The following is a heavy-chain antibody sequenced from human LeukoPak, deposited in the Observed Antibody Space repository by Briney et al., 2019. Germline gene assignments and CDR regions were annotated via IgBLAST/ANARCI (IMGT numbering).Heavy chain of an antibody. D-gene: IGHD3-16*01. CDR1: GFTFSSYG. J-gene: IGHJ5*02. CDR3: ARGKYYDYVWGSPNWFDP. CDR2: ISSSSSTI. Sequence: PGGSLRLSCAASGFTFSSYGMSWVRQAPGKGLEWVSYISSSSSTIYYADSVKGRFTISRDNAKNTLYLQMNSLRAEDTAVYYCARGKYYDYVWGSPNWFDPWGQGTLVTVSS. V-gene: IGHV3-48*04.